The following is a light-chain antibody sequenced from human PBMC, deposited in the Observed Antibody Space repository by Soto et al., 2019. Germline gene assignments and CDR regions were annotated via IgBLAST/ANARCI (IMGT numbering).Light chain of an antibody. CDR3: QQLNSYPRT. Sequence: DIQLTQSPSFLSASVGDRVTITCRASQGIASYLAWYQQKPGKAPKLLIYAASTLQNGVPQRFSGSGSGTDFTLTISSLQPEDFATYYCQQLNSYPRTFGQGTKVEIK. CDR1: QGIASY. CDR2: AAS. J-gene: IGKJ1*01. V-gene: IGKV1-9*01.